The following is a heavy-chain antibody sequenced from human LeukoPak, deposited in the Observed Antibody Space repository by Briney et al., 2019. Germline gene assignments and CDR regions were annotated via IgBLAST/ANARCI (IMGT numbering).Heavy chain of an antibody. J-gene: IGHJ5*02. CDR3: ARDYSSDLDP. Sequence: GGSLRLSCAASGFTFSSYGMHWVRQAPGKGLEWVAVIWYDGNRKYYADCVKGRFTISRDNSKNTLYLQMNSLRAEHTAAYYCARDYSSDLDPWGQGTLVTVSS. D-gene: IGHD2-21*01. CDR2: IWYDGNRK. CDR1: GFTFSSYG. V-gene: IGHV3-33*08.